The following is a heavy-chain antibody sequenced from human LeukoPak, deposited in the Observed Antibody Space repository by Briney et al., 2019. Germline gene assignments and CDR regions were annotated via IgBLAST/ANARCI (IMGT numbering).Heavy chain of an antibody. V-gene: IGHV1-2*02. CDR1: GYTFTGYY. Sequence: GESLQVSCKASGYTFTGYYMHWVRQAPGQGLEWMGWINPNSGGTNYAQKFQGRVTTTRDTSISTAYMELSRLRSDDTAVYYCAREPAGRLSWRWFDPWGQGTLVTVSS. CDR2: INPNSGGT. CDR3: AREPAGRLSWRWFDP. J-gene: IGHJ5*02. D-gene: IGHD6-13*01.